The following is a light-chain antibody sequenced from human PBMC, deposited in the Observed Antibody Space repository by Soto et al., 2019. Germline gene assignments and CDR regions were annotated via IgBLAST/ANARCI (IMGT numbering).Light chain of an antibody. V-gene: IGKV1-5*03. CDR1: QSISSW. CDR2: KAA. Sequence: DIKMTQSPSTLSASVGDRVTITCRASQSISSWLAWYQQKPGKAPKLLIYKAASLESGVPSRFSGSGSGTEFTLTISNLQPDDFATYYCQQYKSYSPYTFGQGTKLEIK. J-gene: IGKJ2*01. CDR3: QQYKSYSPYT.